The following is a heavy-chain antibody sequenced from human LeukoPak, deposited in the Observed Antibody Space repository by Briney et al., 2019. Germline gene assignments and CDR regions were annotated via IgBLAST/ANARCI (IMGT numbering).Heavy chain of an antibody. CDR1: GFTFSSYG. Sequence: PGGSLRLSCAVSGFTFSSYGMNWVRQAPGKGLEWVSYISSSSSTIYYADSVKGRFTISRDNAKNSLYLQMNSLRAEDTAVYYCARVVLWFGEFFVWGQGTLVTVSS. CDR3: ARVVLWFGEFFV. D-gene: IGHD3-10*01. V-gene: IGHV3-48*01. J-gene: IGHJ4*02. CDR2: ISSSSSTI.